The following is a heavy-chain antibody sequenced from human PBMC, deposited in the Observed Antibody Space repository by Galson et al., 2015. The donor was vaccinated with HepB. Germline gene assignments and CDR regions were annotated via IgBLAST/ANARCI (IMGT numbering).Heavy chain of an antibody. CDR1: GYTFTSYG. V-gene: IGHV1-18*01. Sequence: SVKVSCKASGYTFTSYGISWVRQAPGQGLEWMGWISAYNGNTNYAQKLQGRVTMTTDTSTSTAYMELRSLRSDDTAVYYCARDYGMTTRNCFDPWGQGTLVTVSS. D-gene: IGHD4-17*01. CDR3: ARDYGMTTRNCFDP. J-gene: IGHJ5*02. CDR2: ISAYNGNT.